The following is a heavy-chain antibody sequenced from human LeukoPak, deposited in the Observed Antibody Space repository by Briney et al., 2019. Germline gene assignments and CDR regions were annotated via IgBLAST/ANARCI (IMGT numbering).Heavy chain of an antibody. CDR1: GGSITNYY. V-gene: IGHV4-59*01. Sequence: PSETLSLTCIVSGGSITNYYWSWIRQPPGKGLEWIGYIYYSGSTNYNPSLESRVTISVDTSNNQFSLRLNSVTAADTAVYYCARDPFGSNAFDIWGQGTVVAVSS. CDR2: IYYSGST. D-gene: IGHD3-10*01. J-gene: IGHJ3*02. CDR3: ARDPFGSNAFDI.